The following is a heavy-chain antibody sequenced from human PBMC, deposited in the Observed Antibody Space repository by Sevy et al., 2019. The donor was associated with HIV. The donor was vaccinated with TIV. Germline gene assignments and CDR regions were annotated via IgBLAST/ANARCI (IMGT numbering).Heavy chain of an antibody. J-gene: IGHJ4*02. Sequence: GGSLRLSCAASGFTFSSYAMHWVRQAPGKGLEWVALISFGGSSKEYTDSLKGRFTISRDNSKNTLYLQMNSLRAEDSGVYYCVNDRCGSGDFRGYFDHWGQGTLVTVSS. CDR2: ISFGGSSK. CDR1: GFTFSSYA. CDR3: VNDRCGSGDFRGYFDH. V-gene: IGHV3-30*18. D-gene: IGHD4-17*01.